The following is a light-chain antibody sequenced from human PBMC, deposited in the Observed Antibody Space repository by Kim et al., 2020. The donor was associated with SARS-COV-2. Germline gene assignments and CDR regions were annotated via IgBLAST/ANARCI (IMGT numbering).Light chain of an antibody. CDR3: QQYRTYPWT. V-gene: IGKV1-5*03. Sequence: ASVGDRVTITCRASRNIATYLAWYQQKPGKAPKLLIYMASNLKSGVPSTFSGSGSGTEFTLTTSNLQPDDFATYYCQQYRTYPWTFGQGTKVDIK. CDR1: RNIATY. CDR2: MAS. J-gene: IGKJ1*01.